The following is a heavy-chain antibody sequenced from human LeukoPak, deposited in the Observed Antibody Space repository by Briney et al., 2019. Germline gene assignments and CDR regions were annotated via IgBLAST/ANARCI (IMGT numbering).Heavy chain of an antibody. V-gene: IGHV3-23*01. D-gene: IGHD2-2*01. CDR3: AKVVVVPAATTKTYYFDF. CDR2: ISVAAGST. CDR1: GFTFSSYA. Sequence: GGSLRLSCAASGFTFSSYAMTWVRQAPRKGLEWVSGISVAAGSTYYADSVKGRFTIFRGNSKNTLYLQMNSLRAEDTAVYYCAKVVVVPAATTKTYYFDFWGQGTLVTVSS. J-gene: IGHJ4*02.